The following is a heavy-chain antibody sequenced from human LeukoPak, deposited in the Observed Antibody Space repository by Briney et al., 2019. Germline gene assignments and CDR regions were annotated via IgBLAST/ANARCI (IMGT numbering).Heavy chain of an antibody. D-gene: IGHD2-15*01. CDR3: VRDRGYCSGGTCYALWDY. J-gene: IGHJ4*02. CDR1: GFTFSNYW. Sequence: GGSLRLSCAASGFTFSNYWMTWVRQAPGKGLEWVAHIKEDGGEKHYVDPVKGRFTISRDNAKNSLYLQMNSLRAEDTAMYYCVRDRGYCSGGTCYALWDYWGQGTLVTVSS. CDR2: IKEDGGEK. V-gene: IGHV3-7*01.